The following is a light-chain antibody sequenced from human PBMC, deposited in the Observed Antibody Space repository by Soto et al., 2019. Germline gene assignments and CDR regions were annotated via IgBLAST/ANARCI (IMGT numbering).Light chain of an antibody. J-gene: IGLJ3*02. CDR3: CAFTSAGTWV. CDR1: SSDVGSHPL. CDR2: EDT. V-gene: IGLV2-23*01. Sequence: QSALTQPASVSGSPGQSITISCAGTSSDVGSHPLVSWYQQHPGKAPKLMISEDTKRPPGVSNRFSGSKSGNMASLTISGLQAEDEADYYCCAFTSAGTWVFGGWTKLTVL.